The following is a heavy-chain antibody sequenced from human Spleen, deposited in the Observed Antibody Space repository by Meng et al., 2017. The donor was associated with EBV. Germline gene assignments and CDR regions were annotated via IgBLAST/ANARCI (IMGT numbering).Heavy chain of an antibody. CDR1: GGSFRSSA. D-gene: IGHD5-18*01. CDR2: FLPILGTP. J-gene: IGHJ4*02. V-gene: IGHV1-69*01. CDR3: ARESGRGYSSDY. Sequence: QVQVVQAGAGVKKPGSSVKVSCKAWGGSFRSSAISWLRQAPGQGLEWMGGFLPILGTPNYAQRFQGRVTITADESTSSGYMELSSLRSEDTAVYYCARESGRGYSSDYWGQGTLVTVSS.